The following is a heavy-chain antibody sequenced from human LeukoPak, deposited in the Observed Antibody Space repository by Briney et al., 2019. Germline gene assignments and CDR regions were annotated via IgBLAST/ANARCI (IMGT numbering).Heavy chain of an antibody. CDR2: IISIFGTA. V-gene: IGHV1-69*05. J-gene: IGHJ5*02. Sequence: SVKVSCKASGGTFSSYAISWVRQAPGQGLEWMGGIISIFGTANYAQKFQGRVTITTDESTSTAYMELSSLRSEDTAVYYCARDQSCSSTSCYTGWFDPWGQGTLVTVSS. D-gene: IGHD2-2*02. CDR3: ARDQSCSSTSCYTGWFDP. CDR1: GGTFSSYA.